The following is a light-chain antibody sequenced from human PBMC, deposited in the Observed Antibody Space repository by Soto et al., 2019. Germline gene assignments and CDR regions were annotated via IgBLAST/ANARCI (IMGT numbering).Light chain of an antibody. Sequence: QSALTQPASVSGSPGQSITISCTGTSSDVGVYNYVSWYQQHPGKAPKVLIYEVSNRPSGVSNRFSGSKSGNTASLTISGLQAEDEADYYGSSYTSSSTLLYVFGTGTKLTVL. CDR2: EVS. CDR1: SSDVGVYNY. CDR3: SSYTSSSTLLYV. J-gene: IGLJ1*01. V-gene: IGLV2-14*01.